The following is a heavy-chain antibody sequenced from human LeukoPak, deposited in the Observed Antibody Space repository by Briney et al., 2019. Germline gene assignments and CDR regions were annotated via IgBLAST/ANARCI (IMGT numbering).Heavy chain of an antibody. D-gene: IGHD6-13*01. CDR2: INHTGNT. J-gene: IGHJ4*02. V-gene: IGHV4-34*01. CDR1: GASFSGYY. Sequence: SETLSLTCAVYGASFSGYYWSWIRQPPGKGLEWIGEINHTGNTNYNPSLTSRGTISVDTSKNQFSLKLSSVTAADTAVYYCARGPRDSSSWYLNYWGQGTLVAVSS. CDR3: ARGPRDSSSWYLNY.